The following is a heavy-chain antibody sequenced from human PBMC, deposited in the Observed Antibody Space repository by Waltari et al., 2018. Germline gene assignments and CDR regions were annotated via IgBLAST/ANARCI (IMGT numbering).Heavy chain of an antibody. D-gene: IGHD3-22*01. CDR3: ARRRAEWELLYYFDS. V-gene: IGHV5-51*01. CDR2: IDPGDSDT. Sequence: EVQLVQSGAEVKKPGESLKISCRGSGYTFTTYWIAWARQTPGKGLEWMGIIDPGDSDTRYSPSFQGQVSISVDKSISTAYLQWSSLKASDSAMYYCARRRAEWELLYYFDSWGQGTLVTVSS. CDR1: GYTFTTYW. J-gene: IGHJ4*02.